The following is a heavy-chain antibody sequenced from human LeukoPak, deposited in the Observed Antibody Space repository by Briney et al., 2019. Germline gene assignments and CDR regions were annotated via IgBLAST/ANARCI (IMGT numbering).Heavy chain of an antibody. V-gene: IGHV4-39*01. J-gene: IGHJ4*02. CDR1: GGSISSSSYY. D-gene: IGHD6-19*01. Sequence: SVTLSLTCTVSGGSISSSSYYWGWIRQPPGKGLEWIGSIYYSGSTYYNPSLKSRVTISVDTSNNQFSLKLRSVTAADTAVYYCVRRILGGSGWTFDYWGQGALVTVSS. CDR2: IYYSGST. CDR3: VRRILGGSGWTFDY.